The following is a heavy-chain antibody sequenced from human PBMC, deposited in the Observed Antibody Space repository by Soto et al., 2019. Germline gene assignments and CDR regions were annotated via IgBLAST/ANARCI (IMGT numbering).Heavy chain of an antibody. Sequence: ASVKVSCKASGYTFTSYGISWVRQAPGQGLEWMXWXSXXXGXTXXXQXXQXRVTTTTDTSTSTAYMELRSLRSDDTAMYYCARARGAVAGTYFDYWGQGTLVTVSS. CDR3: ARARGAVAGTYFDY. D-gene: IGHD6-19*01. CDR1: GYTFTSYG. V-gene: IGHV1-18*01. CDR2: XSXXXGXT. J-gene: IGHJ4*02.